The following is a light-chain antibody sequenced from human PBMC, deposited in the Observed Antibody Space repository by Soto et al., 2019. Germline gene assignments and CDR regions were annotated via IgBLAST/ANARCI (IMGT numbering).Light chain of an antibody. V-gene: IGLV1-44*01. Sequence: QSVLTQPPSASGTPGQRVTISCSGSSSNIGSNTVNWYQQLPGTAPKLLIYSNNQRPSGVPDRFSGSKCGTSASLAISGLQSEDEADYYCAAWDDSLNGPFYVFGTGTKLTVL. CDR3: AAWDDSLNGPFYV. CDR2: SNN. CDR1: SSNIGSNT. J-gene: IGLJ1*01.